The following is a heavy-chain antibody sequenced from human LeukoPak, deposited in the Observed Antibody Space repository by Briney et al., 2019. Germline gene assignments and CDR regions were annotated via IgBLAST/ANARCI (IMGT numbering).Heavy chain of an antibody. D-gene: IGHD1-26*01. V-gene: IGHV3-15*01. Sequence: PGGSLRLSCAASGFTFINAWMAWVRQAPGKGLEWVGRIKAKAHGGTIEYAAPVKGRFTISKDDSKNTLYLQMNSLKTEDTAVYYCTTDGVGVEGATYDNWGQGTLVTVSS. CDR2: IKAKAHGGTI. CDR1: GFTFINAW. CDR3: TTDGVGVEGATYDN. J-gene: IGHJ4*02.